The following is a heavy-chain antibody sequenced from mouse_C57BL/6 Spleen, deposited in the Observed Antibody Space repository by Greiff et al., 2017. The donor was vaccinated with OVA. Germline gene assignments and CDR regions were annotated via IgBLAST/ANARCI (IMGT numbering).Heavy chain of an antibody. CDR1: GFTFSSYT. J-gene: IGHJ4*01. D-gene: IGHD1-1*01. CDR3: AREKTYYGSSLPYAMDY. CDR2: ISGGGGNT. V-gene: IGHV5-9*01. Sequence: EVKLMESGGGLVKPGGSLKLSCAASGFTFSSYTMSWVRQTPEKRLEWVATISGGGGNTYYPDSVKGRFTISRDNAKDTRYLQMSSLRSEDTALYYCAREKTYYGSSLPYAMDYWGQGTAGTVSS.